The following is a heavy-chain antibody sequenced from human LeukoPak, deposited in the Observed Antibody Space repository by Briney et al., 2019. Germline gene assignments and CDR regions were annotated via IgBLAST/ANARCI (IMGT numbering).Heavy chain of an antibody. CDR3: ARDGSRGDSYYFDY. Sequence: GGFLRLSCAASGFTVSSNYMSWVRQAPGKGLEWVSVIYSGGSTYYADSVKGRFTISRDNSKNTLYLQMNSLRAEDTAVYYCARDGSRGDSYYFDYWGQGTLVTVSS. J-gene: IGHJ4*02. CDR2: IYSGGST. D-gene: IGHD1-26*01. V-gene: IGHV3-53*01. CDR1: GFTVSSNY.